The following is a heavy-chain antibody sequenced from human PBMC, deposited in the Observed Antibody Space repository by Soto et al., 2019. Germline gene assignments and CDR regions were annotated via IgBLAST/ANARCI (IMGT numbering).Heavy chain of an antibody. V-gene: IGHV4-31*03. CDR1: GGSISSANYY. CDR3: ARVSVVGRIDYYYGMDV. Sequence: SETLSLTCTVSGGSISSANYYWNWIRQHPGKGLEWIGYINYRGSTHFHPSLKSRVTISVDTSKNRFSLKLTSVTAADTAVYYCARVSVVGRIDYYYGMDVWGQGTTVTVSS. J-gene: IGHJ6*02. CDR2: INYRGST. D-gene: IGHD6-19*01.